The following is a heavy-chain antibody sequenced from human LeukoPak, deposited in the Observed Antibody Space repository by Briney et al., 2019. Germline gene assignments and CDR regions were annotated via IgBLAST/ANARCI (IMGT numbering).Heavy chain of an antibody. CDR2: IKQDGSER. D-gene: IGHD4-17*01. J-gene: IGHJ4*02. V-gene: IGHV3-7*01. CDR1: GFIFGSYW. Sequence: GRCLRPSFAAAGFIFGSYWISSVSQAPGGWRGWVTNIKQDGSERYYVDSVKGRFTIYRDNAKNSLYLQMNSLRAEDTAVYYCASAHYGDYEGFANLNFWGQGTLVTVSS. CDR3: ASAHYGDYEGFANLNF.